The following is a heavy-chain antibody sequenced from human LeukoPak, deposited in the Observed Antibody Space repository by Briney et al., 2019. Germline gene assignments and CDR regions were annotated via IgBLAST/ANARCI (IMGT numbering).Heavy chain of an antibody. J-gene: IGHJ4*02. CDR3: AREGYYYDSSGHASCFDY. Sequence: ASVKVSCKASGYTFTGYYMHWVRQAPGQGLEWMGWINPNSGGTNYAQKFQGRVTMTRDTSISTAYMELSRLRADDTAVYYCAREGYYYDSSGHASCFDYWGQGTLVTVSS. CDR2: INPNSGGT. D-gene: IGHD3-22*01. V-gene: IGHV1-2*02. CDR1: GYTFTGYY.